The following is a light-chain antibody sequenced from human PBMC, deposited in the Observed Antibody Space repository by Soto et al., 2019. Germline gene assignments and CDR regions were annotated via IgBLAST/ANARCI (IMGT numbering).Light chain of an antibody. CDR3: QQYNSYST. V-gene: IGKV1-5*01. J-gene: IGKJ1*01. CDR1: QSISHF. CDR2: DAS. Sequence: DIQMTQSPSTLSASVGDRVTITCRASQSISHFLAWYQQRPGKVPKLLIYDASNLGSGVPSRFSGSGSGTEFTLTISSLQPDDFATYYCQQYNSYSTFGQGTKVDIK.